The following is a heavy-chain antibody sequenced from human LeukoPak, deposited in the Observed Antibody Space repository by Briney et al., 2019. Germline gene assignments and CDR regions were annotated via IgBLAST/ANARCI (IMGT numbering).Heavy chain of an antibody. V-gene: IGHV3-74*01. Sequence: GGSLRLSCAASGFTFSSYWMHWVRQAPGKGLVWVSRINSDGSSTSYADSVKGRFTISRDNSKNTVYLQMNSLRAEDTAVYYCARASTTVPNLLDYWGQGTLVTVSS. J-gene: IGHJ4*02. D-gene: IGHD4-17*01. CDR3: ARASTTVPNLLDY. CDR2: INSDGSST. CDR1: GFTFSSYW.